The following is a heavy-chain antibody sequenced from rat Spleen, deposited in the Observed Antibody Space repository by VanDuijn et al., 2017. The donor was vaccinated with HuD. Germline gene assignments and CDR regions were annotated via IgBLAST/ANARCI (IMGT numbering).Heavy chain of an antibody. CDR3: ARHRNGGP. D-gene: IGHD1-11*01. CDR2: ISYDGSST. CDR1: GFTFSDYN. V-gene: IGHV5-7*01. J-gene: IGHJ2*01. Sequence: EVQLVESGGGLVQPGRSLKLSCAASGFTFSDYNMAWVRQAPKKGLEWVATISYDGSSTYYRDSVKGRFTISRDNAKSTLYLQMDSLRSEDTATYYCARHRNGGPWGQGVMVTVSS.